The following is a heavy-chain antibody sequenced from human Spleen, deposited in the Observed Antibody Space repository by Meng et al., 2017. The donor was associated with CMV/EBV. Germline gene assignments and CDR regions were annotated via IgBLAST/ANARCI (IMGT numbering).Heavy chain of an antibody. CDR1: GGALNRYA. CDR3: AGVPGSSWHYWYFDL. V-gene: IGHV1-69*10. J-gene: IGHJ2*01. Sequence: SGGALNRYAISGVRQAPGQGLEWMGGIIPILGIANNAQKFQSRVTITADKSTSTAYMELSSLRSEDTAVYYCAGVPGSSWHYWYFDLWGRGTLVTVSS. CDR2: IIPILGIA. D-gene: IGHD6-13*01.